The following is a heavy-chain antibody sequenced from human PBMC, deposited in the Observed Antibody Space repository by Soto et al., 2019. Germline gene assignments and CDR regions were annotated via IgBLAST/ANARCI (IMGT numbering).Heavy chain of an antibody. J-gene: IGHJ6*02. Sequence: QVQLQESGPGLVKPSQTLSLTCTVSGGSISSGDYYWSWIRQPPGKGLEWIGYIYYSGGNYYNPSLKSRVTISVDTSKNQFSLKLSSVTAADTAVYYCARGGYGDPGYYYGMDVWGQGTTVTVSS. V-gene: IGHV4-30-4*01. CDR3: ARGGYGDPGYYYGMDV. D-gene: IGHD4-17*01. CDR1: GGSISSGDYY. CDR2: IYYSGGN.